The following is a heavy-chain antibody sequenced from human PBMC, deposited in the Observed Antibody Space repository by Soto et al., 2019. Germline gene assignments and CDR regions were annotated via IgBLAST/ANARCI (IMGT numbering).Heavy chain of an antibody. J-gene: IGHJ6*02. Sequence: GGSLRLSCAAPGFTFSSYGMHWVRQAPGKGLGWVAVISYDGSNKYYADSVKGRFTISRDNSKNTLYLQMNSLRAEDTAVYYCAKDLPSKWKRHLGSINGGMDVWGQGTTVTVSS. CDR1: GFTFSSYG. V-gene: IGHV3-30*18. D-gene: IGHD1-26*01. CDR2: ISYDGSNK. CDR3: AKDLPSKWKRHLGSINGGMDV.